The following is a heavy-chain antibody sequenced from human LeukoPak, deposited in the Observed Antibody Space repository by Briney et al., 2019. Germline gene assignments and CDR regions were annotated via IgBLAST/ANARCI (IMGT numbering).Heavy chain of an antibody. CDR1: GFTFSSSW. Sequence: PGGSLRLSCAASGFTFSSSWIHWVRQTPGKGLEWVANIKQDGSEKYYLDSVKGRFTISRDNAKNSVYLQMNSLRDEDTAVYYCVKQIGGPGCLWGQGSLVTVSS. V-gene: IGHV3-7*01. CDR3: VKQIGGPGCL. D-gene: IGHD6-13*01. J-gene: IGHJ4*02. CDR2: IKQDGSEK.